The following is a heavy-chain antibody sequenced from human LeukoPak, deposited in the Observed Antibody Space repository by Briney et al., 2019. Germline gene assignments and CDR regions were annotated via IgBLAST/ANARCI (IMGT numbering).Heavy chain of an antibody. V-gene: IGHV3-74*01. CDR1: GFTFSSYW. D-gene: IGHD3-22*01. Sequence: GGSLRLSCAASGFTFSSYWMHWVRQAPGKWLVWVSRINSDGSSTSYADSVKGRFTISRDNAKNTLYLQMNSLRAEDTAVYYCARESPGYYYDSSGYYPDYWGQGTLVTVSS. CDR2: INSDGSST. J-gene: IGHJ4*02. CDR3: ARESPGYYYDSSGYYPDY.